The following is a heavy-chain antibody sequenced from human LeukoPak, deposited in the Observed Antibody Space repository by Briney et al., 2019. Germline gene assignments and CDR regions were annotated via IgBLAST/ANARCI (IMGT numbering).Heavy chain of an antibody. D-gene: IGHD2-15*01. Sequence: GGSLRLSCAASGFTFSGSAMHWVRQASGKGLEWVCRIRSKANSYATAYAASEKGRFIISRDDSKNTAYLQMNSLKTEDTAVYYCNRHNGYYCSGGRCYWNGADYWGQGTLVTVSS. CDR1: GFTFSGSA. V-gene: IGHV3-73*01. CDR3: NRHNGYYCSGGRCYWNGADY. CDR2: IRSKANSYAT. J-gene: IGHJ4*02.